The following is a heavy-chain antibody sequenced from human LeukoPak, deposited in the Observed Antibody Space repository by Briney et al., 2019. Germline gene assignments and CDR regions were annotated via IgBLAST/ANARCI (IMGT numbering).Heavy chain of an antibody. V-gene: IGHV3-48*04. D-gene: IGHD2-15*01. CDR3: ARESLGYCSGSTCYYFFMDF. CDR1: GFTFSSHS. CDR2: ISGSSSTI. Sequence: PGGSLRLSCAASGFTFSSHSMNWVRQAPGKGLEWLSYISGSSSTIYYADSVKGRFTISRDNAKNSLYLQMNSLRAEDTAVYFCARESLGYCSGSTCYYFFMDFWGKGTTVTVSS. J-gene: IGHJ6*03.